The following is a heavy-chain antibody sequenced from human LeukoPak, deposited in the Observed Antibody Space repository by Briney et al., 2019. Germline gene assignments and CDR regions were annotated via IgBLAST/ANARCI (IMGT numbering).Heavy chain of an antibody. CDR2: IIPILNIP. D-gene: IGHD1-1*01. CDR3: AREKMEVGYYGLDV. J-gene: IGHJ6*02. Sequence: SLKVSCKASGGTFDNSAINWVRHAPGHRLEWMGKIIPILNIPNYGQKLQGGVTITADKSTSTAYMELSSLRSDDTAVYYCAREKMEVGYYGLDVWGQGTTVTVSS. V-gene: IGHV1-69*04. CDR1: GGTFDNSA.